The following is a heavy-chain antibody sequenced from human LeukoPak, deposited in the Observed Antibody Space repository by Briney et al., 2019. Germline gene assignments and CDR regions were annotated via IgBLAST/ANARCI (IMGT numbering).Heavy chain of an antibody. D-gene: IGHD6-19*01. Sequence: SETLSLTCTVSGYSISSGYYWGWIRQPPGKGLEWIGRIYHSGNTYYNPSLKSRVTISIDTSKNQFYLKLNSVTAEDTAVYYCARERIAVTEPLNWFDHWGQGTLVTVSS. V-gene: IGHV4-38-2*02. CDR2: IYHSGNT. CDR3: ARERIAVTEPLNWFDH. CDR1: GYSISSGYY. J-gene: IGHJ5*02.